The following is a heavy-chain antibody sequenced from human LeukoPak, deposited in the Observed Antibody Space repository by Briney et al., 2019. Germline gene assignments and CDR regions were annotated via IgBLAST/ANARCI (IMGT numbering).Heavy chain of an antibody. V-gene: IGHV1-46*01. CDR3: ARAPSPGVGIVVVILDY. Sequence: ASVKVSCKASGYTFTSYYMHWVRQAPGQGLEWMGIINPSGGSTSYAQKFQGRVTMTRDTSTSTVYMELSSLRSEDTAVYYCARAPSPGVGIVVVILDYWGQGTLVTVSS. CDR2: INPSGGST. CDR1: GYTFTSYY. J-gene: IGHJ4*02. D-gene: IGHD3-22*01.